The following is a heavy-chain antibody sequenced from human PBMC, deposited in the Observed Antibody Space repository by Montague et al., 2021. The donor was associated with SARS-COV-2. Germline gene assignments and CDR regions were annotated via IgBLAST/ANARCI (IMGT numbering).Heavy chain of an antibody. Sequence: TLSLTCTVSGASISTGIYYWSWIRQPAGKGLEWIGRIRTTGHTDYNSSLESRVFMSVDTSTNQFSLSLTSVTAADTAVYFCAGFGSGTLEFDLWGQGTVLTVSS. CDR2: IRTTGHT. CDR3: AGFGSGTLEFDL. CDR1: GASISTGIYY. V-gene: IGHV4-61*02. J-gene: IGHJ4*02. D-gene: IGHD1-26*01.